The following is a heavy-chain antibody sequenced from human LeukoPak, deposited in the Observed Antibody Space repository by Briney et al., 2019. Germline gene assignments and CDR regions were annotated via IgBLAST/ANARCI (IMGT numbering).Heavy chain of an antibody. CDR1: GYTFTSNY. V-gene: IGHV1-46*01. J-gene: IGHJ4*02. CDR3: ARDQEGFDY. Sequence: ASVKVSCKASGYTFTSNYIHWVRQAPGQGLEWMGMIYPRDGSTSYAQKFQGRVTVTRDTSTSTVHMELSGLRSENTAVYYCARDQEGFDYWGQGTLVTVSS. CDR2: IYPRDGST.